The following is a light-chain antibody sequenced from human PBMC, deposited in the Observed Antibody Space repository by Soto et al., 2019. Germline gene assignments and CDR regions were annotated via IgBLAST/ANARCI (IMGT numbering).Light chain of an antibody. V-gene: IGKV1-13*02. J-gene: IGKJ5*01. Sequence: AIQLTQSPSSLSASVGDRVTITCRASQDIRGALAWYKQKPGKAPKILIYDVSTLESGVPSRFSGSNSGTDFTLTISSLQPVDFATYYCQQFNSYPITFGQGTRLEIK. CDR3: QQFNSYPIT. CDR1: QDIRGA. CDR2: DVS.